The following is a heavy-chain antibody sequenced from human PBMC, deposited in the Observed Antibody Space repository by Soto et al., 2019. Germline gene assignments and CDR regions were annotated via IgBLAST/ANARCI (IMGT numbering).Heavy chain of an antibody. V-gene: IGHV5-51*01. J-gene: IGHJ6*02. CDR2: IYPGDSDT. D-gene: IGHD1-1*01. CDR3: ATTGTGPYYYYGMDV. Sequence: GESLKISCKGSGYSFTSYWIGWVRQMPGKGPEWMGIIYPGDSDTRYSPSFQGQVTISADKSISTAYLQWSSLKASDTAMYYCATTGTGPYYYYGMDVWGQGTTVTVSS. CDR1: GYSFTSYW.